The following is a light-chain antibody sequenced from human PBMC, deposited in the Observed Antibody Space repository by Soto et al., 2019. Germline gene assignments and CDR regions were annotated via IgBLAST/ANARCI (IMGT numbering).Light chain of an antibody. CDR1: ESVGSY. V-gene: IGKV3-11*01. CDR2: DAS. J-gene: IGKJ1*01. Sequence: EVVLTQSPATLSLSPGESATLSCRVSESVGSYLAWYQQRPDQPPRLVIHDASTRATGIADRFSGSGSGTDFTLTISRLEPEDFAVYYCQQSGNRPPRTFGQGTKVDIK. CDR3: QQSGNRPPRT.